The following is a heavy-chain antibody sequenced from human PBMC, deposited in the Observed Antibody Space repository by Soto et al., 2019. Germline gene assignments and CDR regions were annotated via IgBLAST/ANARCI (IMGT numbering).Heavy chain of an antibody. CDR2: IYYSGST. D-gene: IGHD4-17*01. V-gene: IGHV4-61*01. J-gene: IGHJ4*02. CDR3: ASTSDYGGNIDY. CDR1: GGSVSSGSYY. Sequence: SETLSLTCTVSGGSVSSGSYYWSWIRQPPGKGLEWIGYIYYSGSTNYNPSLKSRVTISVDTSKNQFSLKLSSVTAADTAVYYCASTSDYGGNIDYWGQGTLVTVS.